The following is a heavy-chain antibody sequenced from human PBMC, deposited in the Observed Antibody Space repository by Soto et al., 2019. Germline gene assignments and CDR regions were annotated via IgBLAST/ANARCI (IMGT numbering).Heavy chain of an antibody. CDR3: TVRFLEWLLFDY. V-gene: IGHV3-15*01. CDR1: GFTFSNAW. Sequence: GGSLRLSCAASGFTFSNAWMSWVRQAPGKGLEWVGRIKSKTDGGTTDYAAPVKGRFTISRDDSKNTLYLQMNSLKTEDTAVYYCTVRFLEWLLFDYWGQGTLVTVSS. CDR2: IKSKTDGGTT. D-gene: IGHD3-3*01. J-gene: IGHJ4*02.